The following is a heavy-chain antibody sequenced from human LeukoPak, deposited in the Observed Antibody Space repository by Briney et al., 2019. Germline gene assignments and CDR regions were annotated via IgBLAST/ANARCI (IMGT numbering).Heavy chain of an antibody. D-gene: IGHD6-19*01. V-gene: IGHV4-61*02. CDR2: IYTSGST. CDR1: GGSISSGSYY. CDR3: AREAVPYYYYYYYMDV. Sequence: PSQTLSLTCTVSGGSISSGSYYWSWIRQPAGKGLEWIGRIYTSGSTNYNPSLKSRVTISVDTSKNQFSLKLSSVTAADTAAYYCAREAVPYYYYYYYMDVWGKGTTVTVSS. J-gene: IGHJ6*03.